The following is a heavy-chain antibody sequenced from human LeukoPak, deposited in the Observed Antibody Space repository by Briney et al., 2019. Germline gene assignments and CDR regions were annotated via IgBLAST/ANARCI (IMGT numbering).Heavy chain of an antibody. J-gene: IGHJ4*02. D-gene: IGHD2-2*03. Sequence: GESLKISCKGSGYTFTYYWIGWVRQLPGKGLEWMGIIYPDESNIRYSPSFQGQVTISADKSISTAYLQWSSLKASDTAMYYCARPPSRGYSSSFEYWGQGTLVTVSS. CDR1: GYTFTYYW. V-gene: IGHV5-51*01. CDR2: IYPDESNI. CDR3: ARPPSRGYSSSFEY.